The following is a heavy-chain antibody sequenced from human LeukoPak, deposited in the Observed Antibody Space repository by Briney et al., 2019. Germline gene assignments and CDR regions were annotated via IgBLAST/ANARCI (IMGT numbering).Heavy chain of an antibody. D-gene: IGHD1-26*01. J-gene: IGHJ3*02. CDR2: INPSGGST. CDR1: GYTFTSYY. Sequence: VASVKVSCKASGYTFTSYYIHWVRQAPGQGLEWMGIINPSGGSTSYAQKFQGRVTMTRDTSTSTVYMELSSLRSEDTAVYYCARWELLRNAFDIWGQGTMVTVSS. V-gene: IGHV1-46*01. CDR3: ARWELLRNAFDI.